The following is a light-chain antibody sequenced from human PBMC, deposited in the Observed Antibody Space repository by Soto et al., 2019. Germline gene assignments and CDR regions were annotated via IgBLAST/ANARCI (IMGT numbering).Light chain of an antibody. CDR2: DVS. J-gene: IGKJ3*01. V-gene: IGKV1-5*01. CDR1: QNINTW. Sequence: QMTQSPSTLSASVGDRVTITCRASQNINTWLAWYQQKPGTAPRLLIYDVSTLQSGVPSRISGSGSGTEFTLTVTSLQPDDSAIYYCQQYDGYFGPGTKV. CDR3: QQYDGY.